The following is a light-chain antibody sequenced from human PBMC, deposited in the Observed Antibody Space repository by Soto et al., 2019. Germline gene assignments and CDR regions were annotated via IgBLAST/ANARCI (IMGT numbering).Light chain of an antibody. Sequence: DIQMTQSPSTLSASVGDRVTITCRASQTIGSWLAWYQQKPGKAPELLIYDASTLEGGVPSRFSASGSGTDFSLTISSLEPEDSAVYYCQQRINWPITFGQGTRLEIK. CDR1: QTIGSW. V-gene: IGKV1-5*01. CDR3: QQRINWPIT. CDR2: DAS. J-gene: IGKJ5*01.